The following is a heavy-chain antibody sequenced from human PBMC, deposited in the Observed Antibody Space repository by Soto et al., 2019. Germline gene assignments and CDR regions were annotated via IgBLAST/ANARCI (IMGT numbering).Heavy chain of an antibody. J-gene: IGHJ4*02. CDR2: IYHSGST. CDR3: ARGHLYCSGGSCYSRAKGYFDY. D-gene: IGHD2-15*01. Sequence: SETLSLTCAVSGGSISSGGYSWSWIRQPPGKGLEWIGYIYHSGSTYYNPSLKSRVTISVDTSKNQFSLKLSSVTAADTAVYYCARGHLYCSGGSCYSRAKGYFDYWGQGTLVTVSS. CDR1: GGSISSGGYS. V-gene: IGHV4-30-2*01.